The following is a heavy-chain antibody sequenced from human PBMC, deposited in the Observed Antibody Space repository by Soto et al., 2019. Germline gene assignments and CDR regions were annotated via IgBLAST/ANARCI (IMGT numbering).Heavy chain of an antibody. CDR1: GYTFTNYE. J-gene: IGHJ4*02. D-gene: IGHD4-4*01. V-gene: IGHV1-8*01. CDR3: ARSPSWETTVTPYYFDY. CDR2: MNPNSGNT. Sequence: ASVKVSCKASGYTFTNYEINWVRQATGQGLEWMGWMNPNSGNTGYAQKFQGRVSLTRDISISTAYMELSSLRSEDTAVYYCARSPSWETTVTPYYFDYWGQGTLVTVSS.